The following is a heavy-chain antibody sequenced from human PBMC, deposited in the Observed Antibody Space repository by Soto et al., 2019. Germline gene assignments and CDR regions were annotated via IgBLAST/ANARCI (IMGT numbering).Heavy chain of an antibody. D-gene: IGHD5-18*01. V-gene: IGHV5-51*01. J-gene: IGHJ4*02. CDR3: ARLDSDVDTAMVPGFDY. Sequence: GGSLRLSCKGSGYSFTSYWIGWVRQMPGKGLEWMGIIYPGDSDTRYSPSFQGQVTISADKSISTAYLQWSSLKASDTAMYYCARLDSDVDTAMVPGFDYWGQGTLVTVSS. CDR2: IYPGDSDT. CDR1: GYSFTSYW.